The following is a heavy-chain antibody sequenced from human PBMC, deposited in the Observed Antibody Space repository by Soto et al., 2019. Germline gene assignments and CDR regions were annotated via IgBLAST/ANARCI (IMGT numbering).Heavy chain of an antibody. V-gene: IGHV4-39*01. Sequence: KPSETLSLTCTVSGGSISSSSYYWGWIRQPPGKGLEWIGSIYYSGSTYYNPSLKSRVTISVDTSKNQFSLKLSSVTAADTAVYYCARGATTVVGFDYWGQGTLVTVSS. CDR1: GGSISSSSYY. CDR3: ARGATTVVGFDY. CDR2: IYYSGST. D-gene: IGHD1-26*01. J-gene: IGHJ4*02.